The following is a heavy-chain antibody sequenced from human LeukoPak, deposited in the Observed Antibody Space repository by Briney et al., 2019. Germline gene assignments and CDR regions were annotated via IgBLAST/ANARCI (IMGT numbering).Heavy chain of an antibody. D-gene: IGHD3-3*01. CDR2: ISSSSSTI. J-gene: IGHJ4*02. CDR3: AKVQGAVLRFLEWPDPIYHFDY. CDR1: GFTFSSYS. Sequence: PGGSLRLSCASSGFTFSSYSMNWVRQAPGKGLEWVSYISSSSSTIYYADSVKGRFTISRDNSKNTLYLQMNSLRAEDTAVYYCAKVQGAVLRFLEWPDPIYHFDYWGQGTLVTVSS. V-gene: IGHV3-48*01.